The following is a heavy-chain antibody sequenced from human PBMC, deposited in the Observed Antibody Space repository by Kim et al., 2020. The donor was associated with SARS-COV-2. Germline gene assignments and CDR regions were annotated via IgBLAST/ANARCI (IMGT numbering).Heavy chain of an antibody. CDR1: GLSFGDYA. J-gene: IGHJ6*02. CDR3: TSGDYSYYYYVMDV. V-gene: IGHV3-49*04. D-gene: IGHD2-21*01. Sequence: GGSLRLSCSPSGLSFGDYAMTWVRQAPGKGLEWVGFIRSKPYGGTTEYAASVQGRFNISRDDSKSIAYLQMDSLKTEDTAVYYCTSGDYSYYYYVMDVWGQGTPVIVSS. CDR2: IRSKPYGGTT.